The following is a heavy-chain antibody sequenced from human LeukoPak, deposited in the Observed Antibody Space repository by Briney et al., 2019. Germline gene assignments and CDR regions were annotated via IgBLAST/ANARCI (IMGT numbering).Heavy chain of an antibody. D-gene: IGHD6-19*01. CDR2: IYHSGST. V-gene: IGHV4-38-2*02. Sequence: SETLSLTCTVSGYSISSGYYWGWIRQPPGKGLEWSGSIYHSGSTYYNPSLKSRVTISVDTSKNQFSLKLSSVTAADTAVYYCARAPGIAVAGLDAFDIWGQGTMVTVSS. CDR1: GYSISSGYY. CDR3: ARAPGIAVAGLDAFDI. J-gene: IGHJ3*02.